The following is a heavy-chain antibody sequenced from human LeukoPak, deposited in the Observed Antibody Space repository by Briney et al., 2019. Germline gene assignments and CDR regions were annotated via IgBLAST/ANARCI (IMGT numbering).Heavy chain of an antibody. CDR1: RFAFSTYA. Sequence: GGSLRLSCGASRFAFSTYAMSWVRQAPTKGLGWVSTISGSGEETFYADSVKGRLTISRDNSKNTLYLQMSALRAEDTAVYYCVRGILTGYYVDDFDFWGQGTLVTVSS. V-gene: IGHV3-23*01. D-gene: IGHD3-9*01. J-gene: IGHJ4*02. CDR2: ISGSGEET. CDR3: VRGILTGYYVDDFDF.